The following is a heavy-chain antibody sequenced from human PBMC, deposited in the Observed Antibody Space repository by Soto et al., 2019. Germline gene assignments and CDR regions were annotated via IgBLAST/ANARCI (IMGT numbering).Heavy chain of an antibody. Sequence: QVQLVQSGAEVKKPGASVKVSCKTSGYTFTSYHISWVRQAPGQGLEWMGWISAYNTNTNYAQKFQGRVTMTTDTLTSTXXXXLXXLRSDDTAVYYXXRDTPPTDYWGQGTLVTVSS. CDR1: GYTFTSYH. CDR3: XRDTPPTDY. J-gene: IGHJ4*02. V-gene: IGHV1-18*01. CDR2: ISAYNTNT.